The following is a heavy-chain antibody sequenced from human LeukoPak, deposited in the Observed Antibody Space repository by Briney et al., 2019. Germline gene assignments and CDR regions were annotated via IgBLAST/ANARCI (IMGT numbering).Heavy chain of an antibody. Sequence: PSETLSLTCAVSGGSVSSGSYFWTWIRQPPGKGLEWIGYIYYSGSTNYNPSLKSRVTISVDTSKNQFSLKLSSVTAADTAVYYCARAIARTIDSWGQGTLVTVSS. V-gene: IGHV4-61*01. CDR1: GGSVSSGSYF. J-gene: IGHJ4*02. CDR2: IYYSGST. D-gene: IGHD6-6*01. CDR3: ARAIARTIDS.